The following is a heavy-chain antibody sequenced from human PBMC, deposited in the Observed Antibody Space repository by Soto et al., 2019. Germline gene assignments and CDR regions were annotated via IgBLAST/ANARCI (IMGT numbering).Heavy chain of an antibody. CDR2: IYFSGTT. CDR1: GGSISSYY. Sequence: SETLSLTCTVSGGSISSYYWSWIRQPPGKGLEWIAYIYFSGTTNYNPSLKSRVIISVDTSKNQFSLKLSSVSAADTAIYYCARSIAAAGTTLFDFWGQGALVTVS. CDR3: ARSIAAAGTTLFDF. V-gene: IGHV4-59*01. J-gene: IGHJ4*02. D-gene: IGHD6-13*01.